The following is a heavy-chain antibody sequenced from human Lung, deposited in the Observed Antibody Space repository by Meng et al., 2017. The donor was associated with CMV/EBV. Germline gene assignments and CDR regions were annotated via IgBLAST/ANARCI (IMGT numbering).Heavy chain of an antibody. CDR1: GFTFSSYT. J-gene: IGHJ4*02. CDR3: AGGGGSYSGDY. Sequence: SCAASGFTFSSYTMNWVRQAPGKGLEWVSYISSSSSTIYYADSVKGRFTISRDNAKNSLYLQMNSLRAEDKAVDYCAGGGGSYSGDYWGQGTMVTVSS. CDR2: ISSSSSTI. D-gene: IGHD1-26*01. V-gene: IGHV3-48*04.